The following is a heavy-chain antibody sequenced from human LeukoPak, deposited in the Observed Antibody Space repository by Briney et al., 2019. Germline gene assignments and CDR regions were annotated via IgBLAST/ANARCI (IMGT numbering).Heavy chain of an antibody. V-gene: IGHV1-3*03. D-gene: IGHD3-22*01. J-gene: IGHJ4*02. CDR2: INAGNGNT. CDR3: ARECPAYYYDSSGYYLGGYYFDY. CDR1: GYTFTSYA. Sequence: ASVTVSCKASGYTFTSYAMHWVRQAPGQRLEWMGWINAGNGNTKYSQEFQGRVTITRDTSASTAYMELSSLRSEDMAVYYCARECPAYYYDSSGYYLGGYYFDYWGQGTLVTVSS.